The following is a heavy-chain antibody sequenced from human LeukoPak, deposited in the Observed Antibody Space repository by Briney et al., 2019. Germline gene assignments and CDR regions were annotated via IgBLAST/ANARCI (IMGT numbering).Heavy chain of an antibody. V-gene: IGHV3-20*04. CDR2: ISWNGSLT. D-gene: IGHD1-1*01. J-gene: IGHJ4*02. CDR3: TRDETGIDY. CDR1: GFRFVDFG. Sequence: GGSLRLSCTPSGFRFVDFGLSWVRQAPGKGLEWVSSISWNGSLTPYADSVRGRFTVSRDNDKNFLYLQMNSLKVEDTALYYCTRDETGIDYWGPGTLVTVSS.